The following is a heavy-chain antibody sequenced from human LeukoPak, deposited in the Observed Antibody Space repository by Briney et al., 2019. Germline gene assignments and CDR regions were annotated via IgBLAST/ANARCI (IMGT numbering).Heavy chain of an antibody. D-gene: IGHD3-22*01. CDR2: INPSNGAT. V-gene: IGHV1-2*02. J-gene: IGHJ5*02. CDR3: ARDVGSGSRRNWFAP. CDR1: GYTFTVYY. Sequence: ASVKVSCTASGYTFTVYYMRWVRQAPGRGLEWMGWINPSNGATDYAQKSQGRVTMTCDTSISTVYMELSRLRSDDTAVYYCARDVGSGSRRNWFAPWGPGTLVTVSS.